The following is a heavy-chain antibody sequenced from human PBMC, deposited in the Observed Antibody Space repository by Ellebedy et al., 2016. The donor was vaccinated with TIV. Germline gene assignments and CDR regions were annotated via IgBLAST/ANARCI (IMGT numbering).Heavy chain of an antibody. Sequence: AASVKVSCKASGATFSTYAINWVRQAPGQGLEWMGRIIPILGKPNNAQKFQGRVTITADTSTSTAYMELSSLISEDTAVYYGARLASYKADMDVWGQGTTVTVSS. J-gene: IGHJ6*02. CDR1: GATFSTYA. D-gene: IGHD1-14*01. CDR3: ARLASYKADMDV. V-gene: IGHV1-69*04. CDR2: IIPILGKP.